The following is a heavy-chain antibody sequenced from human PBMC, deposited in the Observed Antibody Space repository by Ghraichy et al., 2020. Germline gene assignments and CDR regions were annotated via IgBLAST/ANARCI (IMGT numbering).Heavy chain of an antibody. D-gene: IGHD4-17*01. J-gene: IGHJ4*02. V-gene: IGHV3-23*01. CDR2: ISGSGGST. CDR1: GFTFSSYA. Sequence: GSLRLSCAASGFTFSSYAMSWVRQAPGKGLEWVSAISGSGGSTYYADSVKGRFTISRDNSKNTLYLQMNSLRAEDTAVYYCAPSDTVTTLGYWGQGTLVTVSS. CDR3: APSDTVTTLGY.